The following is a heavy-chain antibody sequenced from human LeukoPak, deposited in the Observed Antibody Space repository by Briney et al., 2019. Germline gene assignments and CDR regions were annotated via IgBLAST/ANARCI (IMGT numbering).Heavy chain of an antibody. CDR1: GFTFSSYW. J-gene: IGHJ4*02. D-gene: IGHD5-12*01. CDR2: IKHDGSEK. V-gene: IGHV3-7*01. CDR3: VKGRGGYVKYKTFDY. Sequence: PGGSLRLSCAASGFTFSSYWMSWVRQAPGKGLEWVVNIKHDGSEKYYVASVKGRFTISKDNAKNSLFLQMNNLRGEDTAVYYCVKGRGGYVKYKTFDYWGQGTLVTVSS.